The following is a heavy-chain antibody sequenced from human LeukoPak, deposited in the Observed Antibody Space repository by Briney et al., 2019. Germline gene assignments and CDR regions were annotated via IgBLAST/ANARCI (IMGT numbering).Heavy chain of an antibody. CDR3: ARDRGGSYFQA. D-gene: IGHD1-26*01. Sequence: GASVKVSCKASGYRFNTYGITWVRQAPGQGLEWMGWINTDNGKTNYAHRLQGRVTVTKDTSTSTSYMELRSLTSDDTAVYYCARDRGGSYFQAWGQGTLVTASS. CDR1: GYRFNTYG. CDR2: INTDNGKT. J-gene: IGHJ1*01. V-gene: IGHV1-18*01.